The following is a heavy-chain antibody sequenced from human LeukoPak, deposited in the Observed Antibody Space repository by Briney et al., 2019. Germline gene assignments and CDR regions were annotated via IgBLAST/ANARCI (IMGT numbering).Heavy chain of an antibody. CDR3: ARGAYYYDSSTYLSDVAY. V-gene: IGHV3-48*01. CDR2: ISSSGSTI. CDR1: GFTFSSYW. D-gene: IGHD3-22*01. J-gene: IGHJ4*02. Sequence: PRGSLRLSCAASGFTFSSYWMNWARQAPGKGLEWVSYISSSGSTIYYADSVKGRFTISRDNAKDSLYLQMNSLRAEDTAVYYCARGAYYYDSSTYLSDVAYWGQGTLVTVSS.